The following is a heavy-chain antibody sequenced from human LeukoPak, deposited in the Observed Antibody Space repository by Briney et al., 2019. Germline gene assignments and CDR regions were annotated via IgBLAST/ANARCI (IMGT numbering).Heavy chain of an antibody. CDR1: GYTFTSYA. J-gene: IGHJ4*02. D-gene: IGHD5-24*01. V-gene: IGHV7-4-1*02. Sequence: ASVKVSCKASGYTFTSYAMNWVRQAPGQGLEWMGWINTNTGNPTYAQGFTGRFVFSLDTSVSTAYLQISSLKAEDTAVYYCARDGDGYNSEYGFDYWGQGTLVTVSS. CDR3: ARDGDGYNSEYGFDY. CDR2: INTNTGNP.